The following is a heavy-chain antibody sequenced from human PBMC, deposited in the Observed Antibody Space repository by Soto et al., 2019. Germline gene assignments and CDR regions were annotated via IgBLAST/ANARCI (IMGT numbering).Heavy chain of an antibody. CDR2: IIPISDTT. Sequence: QVQLVQSGAEVKKPGSSVKVSCKASGGTFSSYAISWVRQAPGQGLEWMGGIIPISDTTNYAQKFQGRVTITADESTSTAYMELSSLRSEDTAVYYCARSQGSSTSLEIYYYYDYGMDVWGQGTTVTVSS. CDR1: GGTFSSYA. CDR3: ARSQGSSTSLEIYYYYDYGMDV. D-gene: IGHD2-2*01. J-gene: IGHJ6*02. V-gene: IGHV1-69*01.